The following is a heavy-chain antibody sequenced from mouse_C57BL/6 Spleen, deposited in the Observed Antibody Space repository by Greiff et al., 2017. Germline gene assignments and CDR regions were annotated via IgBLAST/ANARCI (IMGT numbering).Heavy chain of an antibody. J-gene: IGHJ1*03. CDR2: IYPRSGNT. CDR3: AYDYDGYFEG. CDR1: GYPFTSYG. V-gene: IGHV1-81*01. D-gene: IGHD2-4*01. Sequence: QVQLQQSGAELARPGASVKLSCKASGYPFTSYGISWVKQRTGQGLEWIGEIYPRSGNTYYNEKFKGKATLTADKSSSTAYMELRSLTSEDSAVYFCAYDYDGYFEGWGTGTTVTVSS.